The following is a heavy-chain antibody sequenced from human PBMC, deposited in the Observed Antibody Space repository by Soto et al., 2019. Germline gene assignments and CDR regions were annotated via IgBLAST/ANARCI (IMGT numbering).Heavy chain of an antibody. Sequence: HPGGTRRLSWVASGFTFGSYWMSGVRQAPGKGLEWVANIKQDGSEKYYVDSVKGRSTISRDNAKNSLYLQMNSLRAEDTAVYYCARGRYYGPPRYYYYYYYMDVWGKGTTVTVSS. CDR3: ARGRYYGPPRYYYYYYYMDV. V-gene: IGHV3-7*01. CDR2: IKQDGSEK. D-gene: IGHD3-10*01. CDR1: GFTFGSYW. J-gene: IGHJ6*03.